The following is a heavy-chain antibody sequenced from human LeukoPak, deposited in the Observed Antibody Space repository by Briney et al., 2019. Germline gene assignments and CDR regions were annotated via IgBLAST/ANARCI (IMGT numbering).Heavy chain of an antibody. D-gene: IGHD6-13*01. J-gene: IGHJ4*02. Sequence: ASVKASCKVSGYTLTELSMHWVRQAPGKGLEWMGGFDPEDGETIYAQKFQGRVTMTEDTSTDTAYMELSSLRSEDTAVYYCATAGGLAAAGTFDYWGQGTLVTVSS. CDR2: FDPEDGET. V-gene: IGHV1-24*01. CDR3: ATAGGLAAAGTFDY. CDR1: GYTLTELS.